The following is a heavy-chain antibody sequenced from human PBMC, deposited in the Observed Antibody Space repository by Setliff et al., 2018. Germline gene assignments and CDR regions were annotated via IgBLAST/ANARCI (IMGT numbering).Heavy chain of an antibody. CDR3: ARVGVPSGYWYYLDY. CDR1: GYTLSNSI. D-gene: IGHD3-22*01. Sequence: ASVKVSCKASGYTLSNSILSWVRQAPGQGLQWMGWINPNFGATNYAPKFQGRVTMTRDTSITTVHMELRRLTSDDTAIYYCARVGVPSGYWYYLDYWGQGTQVTVSS. J-gene: IGHJ4*02. CDR2: INPNFGAT. V-gene: IGHV1-2*02.